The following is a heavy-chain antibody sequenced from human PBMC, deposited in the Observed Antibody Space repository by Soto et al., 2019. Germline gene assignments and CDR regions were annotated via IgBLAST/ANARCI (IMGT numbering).Heavy chain of an antibody. D-gene: IGHD6-13*01. J-gene: IGHJ4*02. Sequence: GGSLRLSCAASGFTFTDYALSWVRQAPGKGLEWVATISGIGGSTYLADSVKGRLSISRDNSKNTVSLLMNSLRAEDMAVYFCARGSSGYISSWYYFDYWGRGTLVTVSS. CDR2: ISGIGGST. CDR3: ARGSSGYISSWYYFDY. V-gene: IGHV3-23*01. CDR1: GFTFTDYA.